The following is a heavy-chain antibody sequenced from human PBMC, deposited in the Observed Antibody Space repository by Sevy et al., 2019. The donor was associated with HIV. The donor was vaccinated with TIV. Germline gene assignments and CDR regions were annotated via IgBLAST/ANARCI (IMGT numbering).Heavy chain of an antibody. Sequence: GGSLRLSCAASGFTFNNAWMSWVRQAPGKGLEWVGRIKSKTDGGTTDYAAPVKGRFTISRDDSKNTLYLQMNSLKTQETAVYYCTTGAYYYDSGGYRGFDYWGQGTLVTVSS. D-gene: IGHD3-22*01. CDR1: GFTFNNAW. J-gene: IGHJ4*02. CDR3: TTGAYYYDSGGYRGFDY. V-gene: IGHV3-15*01. CDR2: IKSKTDGGTT.